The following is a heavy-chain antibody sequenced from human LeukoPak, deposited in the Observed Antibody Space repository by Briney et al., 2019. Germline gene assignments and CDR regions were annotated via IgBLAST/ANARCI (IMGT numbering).Heavy chain of an antibody. CDR2: IYYTGGT. CDR3: ARVGDWNDLVY. Sequence: PSETLSLTCTVSGGSISRYYWSWIRQVPGKGPEWIGYIYYTGGTNYNPSLKSRVTISVDPPKNQFSLKLRSVSAADTAVYYCARVGDWNDLVYWGQGTLVTVSS. CDR1: GGSISRYY. J-gene: IGHJ4*02. D-gene: IGHD1-1*01. V-gene: IGHV4-59*01.